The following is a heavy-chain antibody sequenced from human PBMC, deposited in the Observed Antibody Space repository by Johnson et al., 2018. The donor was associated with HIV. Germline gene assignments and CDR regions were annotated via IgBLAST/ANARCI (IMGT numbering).Heavy chain of an antibody. CDR2: IRYDGSDK. D-gene: IGHD6-19*01. J-gene: IGHJ3*02. CDR3: AGGLRSQIAVAGRGDAFDI. V-gene: IGHV3-30*02. CDR1: GFTFSSYG. Sequence: QVQLVESGGGVVQPGRSLRLSCAGSGFTFSSYGMHWVRQAPGKGLEWVSFIRYDGSDKHYADSVKGRFTISRDNAKNSLYLQMNSLRAEDTALYYCAGGLRSQIAVAGRGDAFDIWGQGTMVTVSS.